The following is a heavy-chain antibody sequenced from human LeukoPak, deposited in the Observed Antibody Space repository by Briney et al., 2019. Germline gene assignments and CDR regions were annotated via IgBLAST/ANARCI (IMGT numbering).Heavy chain of an antibody. D-gene: IGHD2/OR15-2a*01. CDR1: GYSISSGYY. Sequence: PSETLSLTCAVSGYSISSGYYWGWIRQPPGKDLEWIGSVYHSGSTYYNPSLKSRVNILVDTSKNQFSLSLTSVTAADTAVYYCARSYFSVGAFDIWGQGTMVTVSS. CDR2: VYHSGST. J-gene: IGHJ3*02. CDR3: ARSYFSVGAFDI. V-gene: IGHV4-38-2*01.